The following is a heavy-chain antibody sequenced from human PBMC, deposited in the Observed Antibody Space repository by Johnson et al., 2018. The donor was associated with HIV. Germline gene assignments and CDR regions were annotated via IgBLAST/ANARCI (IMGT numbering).Heavy chain of an antibody. J-gene: IGHJ3*01. CDR2: ISYDGSNK. V-gene: IGHV3-30*03. CDR1: GFTFGIYG. D-gene: IGHD2-2*01. Sequence: QMLLVESGGGLVQPGRSLRLSCAASGFTFGIYGMHWVRQAPGKGLEWLAAISYDGSNKFYADSVQGRFTISRDNSKNTLYLQMNSLRREDTAVYYCARGIIVSPDSFDFLVLGPRVTVSS. CDR3: ARGIIVSPDSFDF.